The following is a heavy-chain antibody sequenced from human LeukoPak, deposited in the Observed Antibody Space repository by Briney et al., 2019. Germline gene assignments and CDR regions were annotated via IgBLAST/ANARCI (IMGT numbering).Heavy chain of an antibody. CDR2: LYYSGST. Sequence: PSETLSLTCTVSGDSSSRSSYYLAWIHQPPGRGLEWIGTLYYSGSTYYNPSLKSRVTISVDTSKNQFSLKLSSATAADTAVYYCARLDGYCSGGSCYSVSFVDPWGQGTLVTVSS. V-gene: IGHV4-39*01. CDR3: ARLDGYCSGGSCYSVSFVDP. D-gene: IGHD2-15*01. J-gene: IGHJ5*02. CDR1: GDSSSRSSYY.